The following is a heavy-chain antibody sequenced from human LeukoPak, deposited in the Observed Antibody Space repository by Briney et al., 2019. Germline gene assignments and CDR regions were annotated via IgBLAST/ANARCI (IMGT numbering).Heavy chain of an antibody. D-gene: IGHD6-13*01. CDR2: ISQDGSEK. CDR1: GFTFSSYW. J-gene: IGHJ4*02. V-gene: IGHV3-7*01. Sequence: GGSLRLSCAGSGFTFSSYWMTWVRQAPGKGLEWVANISQDGSEKYCVDSVKGRFSISRDNTKNSVYLQMNSLRAEDTAVYFCASAIAAADAYWGQGTLVTVSS. CDR3: ASAIAAADAY.